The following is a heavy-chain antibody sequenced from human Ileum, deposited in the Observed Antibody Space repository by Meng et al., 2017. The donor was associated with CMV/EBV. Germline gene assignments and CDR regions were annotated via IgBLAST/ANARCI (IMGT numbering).Heavy chain of an antibody. CDR1: GGSVSTNNVA. CDR2: TAYRYKWDY. CDR3: ARESELLRFDH. D-gene: IGHD6-6*01. V-gene: IGHV6-1*01. Sequence: QLQAQQAGPGLGKPWATRSLTCDISGGSVSTNNVAWNWIRQSPLRGLEWLGRTAYRYKWDYEYSVSVKSRITISPDTSKNQFSLQLRSVTPEDTAVYYCARESELLRFDHWGQGTLVTVSS. J-gene: IGHJ4*02.